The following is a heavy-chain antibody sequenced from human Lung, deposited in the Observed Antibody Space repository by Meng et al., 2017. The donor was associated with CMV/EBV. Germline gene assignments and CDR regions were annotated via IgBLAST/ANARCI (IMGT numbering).Heavy chain of an antibody. J-gene: IGHJ4*02. CDR1: GYTFTDYY. CDR2: INLNSGGT. Sequence: QVQLVQSGAEVKKPGASLKLSCKASGYTFTDYYIHWVRQAPGQGLEWMGWINLNSGGTHDSQNFQGRVTMTTNTSISTAYMELSRLTSDDTAVYYCAGDKGWSGYDVWGQVTLVTVSS. CDR3: AGDKGWSGYDV. V-gene: IGHV1-2*02. D-gene: IGHD3-3*01.